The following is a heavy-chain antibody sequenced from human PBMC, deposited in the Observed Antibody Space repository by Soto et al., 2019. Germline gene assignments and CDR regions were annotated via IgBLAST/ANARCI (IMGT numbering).Heavy chain of an antibody. CDR3: ARDCPCGSSWYVWHYYGMDV. CDR1: GFTFSSYW. Sequence: PGGSLRLSCAASGFTFSSYWMSWVRQAPGKGLEWVANIKQDGSEKYYVDSVKGQFTISRDNAKNSLYLQMNSLRAEDTAVYYCARDCPCGSSWYVWHYYGMDVWGQGTTVTVSS. D-gene: IGHD6-13*01. J-gene: IGHJ6*02. CDR2: IKQDGSEK. V-gene: IGHV3-7*03.